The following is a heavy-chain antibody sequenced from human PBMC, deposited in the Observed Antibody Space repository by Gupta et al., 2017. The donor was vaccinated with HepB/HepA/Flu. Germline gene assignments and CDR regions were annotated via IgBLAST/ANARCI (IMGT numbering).Heavy chain of an antibody. CDR1: GFTFSSYS. D-gene: IGHD3-16*01. Sequence: EVQLVASGGGLVKPGGSLRLSCVASGFTFSSYSMTWVRQAPGKGLEWVSSISSSSSYIYYADSVKGRFTISRDNAKNSLYLQMNSLRAEDTAVYYCARARDSVGLGVDWYFDLWGRGTLVTVSS. CDR3: ARARDSVGLGVDWYFDL. V-gene: IGHV3-21*01. CDR2: ISSSSSYI. J-gene: IGHJ2*01.